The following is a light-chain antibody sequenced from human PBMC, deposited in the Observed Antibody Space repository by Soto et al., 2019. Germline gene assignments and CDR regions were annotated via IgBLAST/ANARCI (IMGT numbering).Light chain of an antibody. CDR3: CSYAGSNTYV. J-gene: IGLJ3*02. V-gene: IGLV2-23*01. Sequence: QSALPQPASMSGSPGQSITISCTGTSSDVGNYNLVSWYQQYPDKAPKLIISEGTKRPSGVSDRFSGSKSGNTASLTISGLQAEDEADYYCCSYAGSNTYVFGGGTKVTVL. CDR2: EGT. CDR1: SSDVGNYNL.